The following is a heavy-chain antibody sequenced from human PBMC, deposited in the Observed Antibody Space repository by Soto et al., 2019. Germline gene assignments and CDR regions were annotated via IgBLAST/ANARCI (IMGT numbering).Heavy chain of an antibody. J-gene: IGHJ6*03. V-gene: IGHV3-73*01. D-gene: IGHD3-10*01. CDR1: GFTFSGSA. CDR2: IRSKANSYAT. Sequence: GGSLRLSCAASGFTFSGSAMHWVRQASGKGLEWVGRIRSKANSYATAYAASVKGRFTISRDDSKNTAYLQMNSLKTEDTAVYYCTRLRLLWFGELSGGMDVWGKGTTVTVSS. CDR3: TRLRLLWFGELSGGMDV.